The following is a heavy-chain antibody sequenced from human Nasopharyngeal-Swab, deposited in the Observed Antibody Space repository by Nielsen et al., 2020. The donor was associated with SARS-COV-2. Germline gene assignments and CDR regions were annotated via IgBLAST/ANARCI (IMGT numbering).Heavy chain of an antibody. Sequence: GESLKISCAASGFTFRSYAISWVRQAPGKGLEWVSVISGSDHTTYYADSVKGRFTISRDNSKNTVNLQMNSLRVEDTAIYYCAKDRDSGDDSDDYYHYYGMDVWCQGTTVTVFS. V-gene: IGHV3-23*01. D-gene: IGHD5-12*01. J-gene: IGHJ6*02. CDR2: ISGSDHTT. CDR3: AKDRDSGDDSDDYYHYYGMDV. CDR1: GFTFRSYA.